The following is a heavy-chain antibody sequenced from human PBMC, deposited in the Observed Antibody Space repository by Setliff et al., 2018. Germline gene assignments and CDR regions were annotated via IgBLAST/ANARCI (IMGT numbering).Heavy chain of an antibody. J-gene: IGHJ6*03. CDR1: GGPFSGYY. Sequence: PSETLSLTCAVYGGPFSGYYWSWIRQPPGKGLEWIGEINHSGSTNYNPSLKSRVTISVDTSKNQFSLKLSSVTAADTAVYYCARAPHGWSAYYYYYYMDVWGKGTTVTVSS. CDR2: INHSGST. D-gene: IGHD2-15*01. V-gene: IGHV4-34*01. CDR3: ARAPHGWSAYYYYYYMDV.